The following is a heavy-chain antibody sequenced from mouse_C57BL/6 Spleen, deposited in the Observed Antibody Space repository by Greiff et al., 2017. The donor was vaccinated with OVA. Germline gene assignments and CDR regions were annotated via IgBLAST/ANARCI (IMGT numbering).Heavy chain of an antibody. J-gene: IGHJ1*03. CDR1: GYSITSGYD. CDR3: ATSVVGPGYFDV. V-gene: IGHV3-1*01. CDR2: ISYSGST. Sequence: EVKLVESGPGMVKPSQSLSLTCTVTGYSITSGYDWHWIRHFPGNKLEWMGYISYSGSTNYNPSLKSRISITHDTSKNHFFLKLNSVTTEDTATYYCATSVVGPGYFDVWGTGTTVTVSS. D-gene: IGHD1-1*01.